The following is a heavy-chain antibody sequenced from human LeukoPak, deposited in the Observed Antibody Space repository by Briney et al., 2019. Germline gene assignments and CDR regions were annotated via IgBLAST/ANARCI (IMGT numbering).Heavy chain of an antibody. J-gene: IGHJ6*03. CDR2: IIPIFGTA. V-gene: IGHV1-69*05. D-gene: IGHD3-3*01. CDR1: GGTFSSYA. Sequence: SVKVSCKASGGTFSSYAISWVRQAPGHGLEWMGGIIPIFGTANYAQKFQGRVTITTDESTSTAYMELSSLRSEDTAVYYCARVQNPPWKSVWSDSYMDVWGKGTTVTVSS. CDR3: ARVQNPPWKSVWSDSYMDV.